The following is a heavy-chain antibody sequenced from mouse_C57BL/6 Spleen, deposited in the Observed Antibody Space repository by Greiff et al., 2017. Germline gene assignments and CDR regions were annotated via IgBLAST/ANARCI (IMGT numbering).Heavy chain of an antibody. V-gene: IGHV5-6*01. J-gene: IGHJ4*01. CDR3: ARIYYGYDAGDAMDY. Sequence: EVKVVESGGDLVKPGGSLKLSCAASGFTFSSYGMSWVRQTPDKRLEWVATISSGGSYTYYPDSVKGRFTISRDNAKNTLYLQMSSLKSEDTAMYYCARIYYGYDAGDAMDYWGQGTSVTVSS. D-gene: IGHD2-2*01. CDR2: ISSGGSYT. CDR1: GFTFSSYG.